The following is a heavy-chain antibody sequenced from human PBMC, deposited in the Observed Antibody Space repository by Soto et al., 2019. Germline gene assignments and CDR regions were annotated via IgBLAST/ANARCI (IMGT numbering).Heavy chain of an antibody. D-gene: IGHD4-17*01. J-gene: IGHJ2*01. CDR2: INHSGST. Sequence: SETLCLPCAVDGGYFGGHDGSWIRKPPGKGLEWIGEINHSGSTNYNPSLKSRVTISVDTSKNQFSLKLSSVTAADTAVYYCAGRDYGDYVFSWYFDLWGRGTLVPVS. CDR3: AGRDYGDYVFSWYFDL. CDR1: GGYFGGHD. V-gene: IGHV4-34*01.